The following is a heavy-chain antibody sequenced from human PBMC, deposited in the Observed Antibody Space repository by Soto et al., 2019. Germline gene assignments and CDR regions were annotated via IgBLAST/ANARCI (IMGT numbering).Heavy chain of an antibody. CDR1: GFTFSSYA. CDR3: AKDRPQYYYDSSGYHDDY. D-gene: IGHD3-22*01. J-gene: IGHJ4*02. CDR2: ISGSGGST. V-gene: IGHV3-23*01. Sequence: GGSLRLSCAASGFTFSSYAMSWVRQAPGKGLEWVSAISGSGGSTYYADSVKGRFTISRDNSKNTLYLQMNSLRAEDTAVYYCAKDRPQYYYDSSGYHDDYWGQGTLVTVSS.